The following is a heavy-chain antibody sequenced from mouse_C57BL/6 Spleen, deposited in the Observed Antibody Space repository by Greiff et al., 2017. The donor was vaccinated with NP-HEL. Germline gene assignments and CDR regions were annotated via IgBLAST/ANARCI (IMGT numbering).Heavy chain of an antibody. Sequence: VQLQQSGAELVRPGASVKLSCKASGYTFTDYYINWVKQRPGQGLEWIARIYPGSGNTYYNEKFKGKATLTAEKSSSTAYMQLSSLTSEDSAVYFCASESDYDYDEGMDYWGQGTSVTVSS. V-gene: IGHV1-76*01. CDR2: IYPGSGNT. CDR3: ASESDYDYDEGMDY. J-gene: IGHJ4*01. D-gene: IGHD2-4*01. CDR1: GYTFTDYY.